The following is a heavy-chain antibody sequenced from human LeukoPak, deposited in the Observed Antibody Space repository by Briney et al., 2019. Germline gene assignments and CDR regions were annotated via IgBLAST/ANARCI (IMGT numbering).Heavy chain of an antibody. Sequence: ASVKVSCKASGYIFGSYGMNWVRQAPGQGLEWVGWISGYDGVTNYALALRGRVTMTTDTSTTTVYMHLRDLRSDDTAVYYCARDYRPDLGDHEIWGQGTMVTVSS. D-gene: IGHD4-17*01. J-gene: IGHJ3*02. CDR1: GYIFGSYG. CDR3: ARDYRPDLGDHEI. CDR2: ISGYDGVT. V-gene: IGHV1-18*01.